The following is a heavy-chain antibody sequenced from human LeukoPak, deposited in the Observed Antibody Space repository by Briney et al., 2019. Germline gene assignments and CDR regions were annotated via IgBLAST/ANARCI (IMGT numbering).Heavy chain of an antibody. CDR3: ARHDYGDYNSFDY. D-gene: IGHD4-17*01. CDR2: ISYSGST. CDR1: DGSITSNYY. J-gene: IGHJ4*02. Sequence: SETLSLTCAVSDGSITSNYYWGWIRQPPGKGLEWIGSISYSGSTYYNPSLKSRVIISVDTSKNQFSLKLSSVTAADTAVYYCARHDYGDYNSFDYWGQGTLLTVSS. V-gene: IGHV4-39*01.